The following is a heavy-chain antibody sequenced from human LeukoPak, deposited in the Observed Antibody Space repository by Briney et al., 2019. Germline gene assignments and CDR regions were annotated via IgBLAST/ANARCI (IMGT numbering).Heavy chain of an antibody. CDR2: IIPIFGTA. V-gene: IGHV1-69*05. Sequence: SVKVSCKASGGTFSSYAISWVRQAPGQGLEWMGRIIPIFGTANYAQKFQGRVTITTDESTSTAYMELSSVRSEDTAVYYCARGDTGSSWPIYYYYYMDVWGKGTTVTVSS. CDR3: ARGDTGSSWPIYYYYYMDV. J-gene: IGHJ6*03. D-gene: IGHD6-6*01. CDR1: GGTFSSYA.